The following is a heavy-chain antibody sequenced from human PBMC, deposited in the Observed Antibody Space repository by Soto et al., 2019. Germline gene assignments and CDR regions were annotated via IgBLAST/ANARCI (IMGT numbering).Heavy chain of an antibody. CDR1: GFTISTFA. Sequence: LRLSCAASGFTISTFAMTWVRQAPGKGLESVCGMTGSGATIHYADSVRGRFTISKDNSKNVLFLQMDYLRDEDTAIYYCAKDAVYNDGLWLMDSWGQGTLVTVSS. V-gene: IGHV3-23*01. CDR2: MTGSGATI. CDR3: AKDAVYNDGLWLMDS. D-gene: IGHD2-21*01. J-gene: IGHJ4*02.